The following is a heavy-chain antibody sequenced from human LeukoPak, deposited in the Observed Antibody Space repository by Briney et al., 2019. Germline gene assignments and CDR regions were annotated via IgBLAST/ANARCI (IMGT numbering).Heavy chain of an antibody. CDR3: ARPFSNYGWFDP. CDR2: IWNDGSNK. D-gene: IGHD4-11*01. Sequence: ALRLSCTASGFTFSSYGMHWVRQAPGKGLEGVAVIWNDGSNKYYADSVKGRFTISKDNSKNTVYLQMNSLRAEDTAVYYCARPFSNYGWFDPWGQGTLVTVSS. J-gene: IGHJ5*02. V-gene: IGHV3-33*03. CDR1: GFTFSSYG.